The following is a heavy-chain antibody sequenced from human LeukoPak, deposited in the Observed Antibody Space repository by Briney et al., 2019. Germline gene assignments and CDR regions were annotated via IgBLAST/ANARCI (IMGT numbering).Heavy chain of an antibody. Sequence: GGSLRLSCAASGFTVSSNYMAWVRQAPGKGLEWVSVIYDGGFTDYTDSVKGRFTISRDNAKNSLYLQMNSLRAEDTALYYCARVMTTSLRSFDYWGQGTLVTVSS. CDR3: ARVMTTSLRSFDY. D-gene: IGHD4-11*01. J-gene: IGHJ4*02. V-gene: IGHV3-53*01. CDR1: GFTVSSNY. CDR2: IYDGGFT.